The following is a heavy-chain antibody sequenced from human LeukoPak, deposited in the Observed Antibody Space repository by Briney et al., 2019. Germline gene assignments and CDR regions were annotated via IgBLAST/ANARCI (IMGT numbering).Heavy chain of an antibody. CDR1: GASISNSRAY. V-gene: IGHV4-39*01. Sequence: SETLSLSCTVSGASISNSRAYWGWLRHPPGKGLEWIWGIFVSGSTYYNPSLKSRSPISVASSKNQFSLKLSSVTAADTAFYCCARPVEMEVAGPIEYWGQGTLVPVSS. J-gene: IGHJ4*02. CDR3: ARPVEMEVAGPIEY. D-gene: IGHD5-24*01. CDR2: IFVSGST.